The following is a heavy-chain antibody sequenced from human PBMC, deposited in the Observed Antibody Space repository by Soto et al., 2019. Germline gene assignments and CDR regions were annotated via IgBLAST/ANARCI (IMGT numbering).Heavy chain of an antibody. V-gene: IGHV1-3*01. D-gene: IGHD2-2*02. CDR2: INAGNGNT. Sequence: ASVKVSCKASGSTFTSYAMHWVRQAPGQRLEWMGWINAGNGNTKYSQKFQGRVTITRDTSASTAYMELSSLRSEDTAVYYCARDTFGYCSSTSCYTGLDYWGQGTLVTVSS. J-gene: IGHJ4*02. CDR1: GSTFTSYA. CDR3: ARDTFGYCSSTSCYTGLDY.